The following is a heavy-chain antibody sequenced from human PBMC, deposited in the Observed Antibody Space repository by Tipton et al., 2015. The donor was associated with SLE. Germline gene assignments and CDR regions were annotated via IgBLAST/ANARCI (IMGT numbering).Heavy chain of an antibody. CDR1: GGSISSGSYY. J-gene: IGHJ3*02. CDR2: IYTSGST. D-gene: IGHD6-19*01. CDR3: ARVRAVAGTIFDAFDI. V-gene: IGHV4-61*09. Sequence: TLSLTCTVSGGSISSGSYYWSWIRRPAGKGLEWIGHIYTSGSTNYNPSLKSRVTISVDTSKNQFSLKLSSVTAADTAVYYCARVRAVAGTIFDAFDIWGQGTMVTVSS.